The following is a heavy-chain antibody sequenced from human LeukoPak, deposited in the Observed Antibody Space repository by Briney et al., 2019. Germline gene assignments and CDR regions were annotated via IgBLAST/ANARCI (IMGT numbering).Heavy chain of an antibody. D-gene: IGHD3-22*01. CDR3: ARTGAYYYDSSGCDY. J-gene: IGHJ4*02. Sequence: GSLRLSCAASGFTFSSYSMNWVRQAPGKGLEWVSYISSSSSTIYYADSVKGRFTISRDNAKNSLYLQMNSLRAEDTAVYYCARTGAYYYDSSGCDYWGQGTLVTVSS. V-gene: IGHV3-48*01. CDR2: ISSSSSTI. CDR1: GFTFSSYS.